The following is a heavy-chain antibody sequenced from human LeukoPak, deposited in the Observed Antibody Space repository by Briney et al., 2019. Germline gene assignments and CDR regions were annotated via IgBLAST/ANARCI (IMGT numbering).Heavy chain of an antibody. CDR3: ARVVLLPTMEWLYQTDAFDI. CDR2: IGAYNGNT. D-gene: IGHD3-3*01. V-gene: IGHV1-18*01. CDR1: GYTFTSYG. Sequence: ASVKVSCKASGYTFTSYGISWVRQAPGQGLEWMGLIGAYNGNTNYAQKLQGRVTMTTDTSTSTAYMELRSLRSDDTAVYYCARVVLLPTMEWLYQTDAFDIWGQGTLVTVSS. J-gene: IGHJ4*02.